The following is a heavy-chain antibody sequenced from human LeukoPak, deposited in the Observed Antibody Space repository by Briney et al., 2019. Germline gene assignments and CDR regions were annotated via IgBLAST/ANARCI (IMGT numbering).Heavy chain of an antibody. J-gene: IGHJ6*03. D-gene: IGHD1-14*01. Sequence: PSETLSLTCAVYGGSFSGYYWSWIRQPPGKGLEWIGEINHSGSTNYNPSLKSRVTISVDTSKNQFSLKLSSVTAADTAVYYCARGFRRPHQSRDRTPQPYYMDVWGKGTTATVSS. CDR3: ARGFRRPHQSRDRTPQPYYMDV. V-gene: IGHV4-34*01. CDR2: INHSGST. CDR1: GGSFSGYY.